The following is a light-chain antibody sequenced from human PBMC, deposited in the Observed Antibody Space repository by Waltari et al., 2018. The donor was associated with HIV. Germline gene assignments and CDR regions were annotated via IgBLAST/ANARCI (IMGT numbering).Light chain of an antibody. J-gene: IGKJ1*01. V-gene: IGKV1-5*03. CDR1: QSISSW. CDR3: QQYSTYPA. CDR2: KAS. Sequence: DIQMTQSPSTLSASVGDRVTITCRASQSISSWLAWYPQKPGKAPKLLIYKASSLDSGVPSRFSGSGSGTEFTLTISSLQPDDFATYYCQQYSTYPAFGQGTKVEIK.